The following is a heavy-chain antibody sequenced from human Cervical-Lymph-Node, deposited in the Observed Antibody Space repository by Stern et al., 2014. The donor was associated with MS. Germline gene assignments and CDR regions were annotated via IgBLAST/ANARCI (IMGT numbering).Heavy chain of an antibody. CDR2: IYPDDSET. CDR3: ARHRDIQRYFDWLSEIDS. CDR1: GYTFDIYW. Sequence: EVQLEESGAEVKKPGESLKISCNGSGYTFDIYWIAWVRQMPGKGLEWMGIIYPDDSETSYSPSFQGQVTISADKSISTAYLQWSSLKASDTAMYYCARHRDIQRYFDWLSEIDSWGQGTLVTVSS. D-gene: IGHD3-9*01. V-gene: IGHV5-51*01. J-gene: IGHJ4*02.